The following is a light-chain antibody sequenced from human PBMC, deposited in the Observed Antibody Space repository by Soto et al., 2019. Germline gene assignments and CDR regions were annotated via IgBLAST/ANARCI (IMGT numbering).Light chain of an antibody. CDR2: DAS. J-gene: IGKJ5*01. CDR1: QSVSSY. V-gene: IGKV3-11*02. Sequence: EMVLTQSPATLSLSPGERATLSCRASQSVSSYLAGYQHKPGQAPRLLIHDASNRATGIPAWFSGSGSGRDFTLGISSLEAEDFAVYYCQQRTNWPSSTFGQGTRLEIK. CDR3: QQRTNWPSST.